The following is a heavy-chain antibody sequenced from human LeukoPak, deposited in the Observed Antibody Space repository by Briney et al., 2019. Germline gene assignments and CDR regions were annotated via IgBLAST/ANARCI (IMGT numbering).Heavy chain of an antibody. J-gene: IGHJ4*02. Sequence: GGSLRLSCAASRFNFSSYEMDWVRQAPGKGLEWVSYISSSGSTIYYADSVKGRFTISRDNAKNSLYLQMNSLRAEDTAVYYCARGEYYFDYWGQGTLVTVSS. CDR1: RFNFSSYE. V-gene: IGHV3-48*03. D-gene: IGHD3-10*01. CDR2: ISSSGSTI. CDR3: ARGEYYFDY.